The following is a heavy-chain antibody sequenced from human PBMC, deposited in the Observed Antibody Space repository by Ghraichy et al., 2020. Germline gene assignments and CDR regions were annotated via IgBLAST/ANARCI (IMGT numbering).Heavy chain of an antibody. CDR1: GFTFSSYS. J-gene: IGHJ6*02. Sequence: GGSLRLSCAASGFTFSSYSMNWVRQAPGKGLEWVSYISSSSSTIYYADSVKGRFTISRDNAKNSLYLQMNSLRDEDTAVYYCARDTSGTRGATIVKYYYGMDVWGQGTTVTVSS. CDR3: ARDTSGTRGATIVKYYYGMDV. V-gene: IGHV3-48*02. CDR2: ISSSSSTI. D-gene: IGHD5-12*01.